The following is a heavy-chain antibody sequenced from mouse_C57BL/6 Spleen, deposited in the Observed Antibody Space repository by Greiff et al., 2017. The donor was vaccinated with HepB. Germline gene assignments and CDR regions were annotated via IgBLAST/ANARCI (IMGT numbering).Heavy chain of an antibody. CDR3: ARSAMVTTYYFDY. CDR2: IYPGDGDT. CDR1: GYAFSSYW. V-gene: IGHV1-80*01. D-gene: IGHD2-2*01. Sequence: LQESGAELVKPGASVKISCKASGYAFSSYWMNWVKQRPGKGLEWIGQIYPGDGDTNYNGKFKGKATLTADKSSSTAYMQLSSLTSEDSAVYFCARSAMVTTYYFDYWGQGTTLTVSS. J-gene: IGHJ2*01.